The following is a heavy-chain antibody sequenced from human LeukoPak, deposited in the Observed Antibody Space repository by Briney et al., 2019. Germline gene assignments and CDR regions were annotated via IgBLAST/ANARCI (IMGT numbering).Heavy chain of an antibody. CDR3: QKPAYDILTGSLGGFDY. J-gene: IGHJ4*02. CDR1: GGTFSSYA. D-gene: IGHD3-9*01. Sequence: ASVKVSCTASGGTFSSYAISWVRQAPGQGLEWMGGIIPIFGTANYAQKFQGRVTITADESTSTAYMELSSLRSEDTVFFFWQKPAYDILTGSLGGFDYWGQGTLVTVSS. CDR2: IIPIFGTA. V-gene: IGHV1-69*01.